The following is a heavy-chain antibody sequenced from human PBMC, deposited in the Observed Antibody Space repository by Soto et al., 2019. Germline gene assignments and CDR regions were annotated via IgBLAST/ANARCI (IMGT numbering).Heavy chain of an antibody. Sequence: VKPSSTAPRGTCRSNAIIWLRQAPGQGLEWMGGIIPIFGTANYAQKFQGRVTITADESTSTAYMELSSLRSEDTAVYYCARAIAVAGTRYYYYGMDVWGQGTTVTVSS. D-gene: IGHD6-19*01. V-gene: IGHV1-69*13. J-gene: IGHJ6*02. CDR1: RGTCRSNA. CDR3: ARAIAVAGTRYYYYGMDV. CDR2: IIPIFGTA.